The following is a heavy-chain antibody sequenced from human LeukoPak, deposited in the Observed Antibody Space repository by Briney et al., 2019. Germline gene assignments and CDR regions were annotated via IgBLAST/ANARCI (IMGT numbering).Heavy chain of an antibody. J-gene: IGHJ5*02. Sequence: GGSLRLSCAASGFTFSSYSMNWVRQAPGKGLEWVSSISSSSSYIYYADSVKGRFTISRDNVKNSLYLQMNSLRAEDTAVYYCASYSGRDEWFDPWGQGTLVTVSS. CDR2: ISSSSSYI. CDR1: GFTFSSYS. CDR3: ASYSGRDEWFDP. D-gene: IGHD1-26*01. V-gene: IGHV3-21*01.